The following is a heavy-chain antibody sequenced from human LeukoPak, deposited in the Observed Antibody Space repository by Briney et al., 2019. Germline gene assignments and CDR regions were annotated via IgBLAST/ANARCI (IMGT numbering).Heavy chain of an antibody. CDR1: GYTFTGYY. CDR3: ARDAGPYVDIVATTLYYYNYGMDV. D-gene: IGHD5-12*01. Sequence: ASVKVSCKASGYTFTGYYMHWVRQAPGQGLEWMGWINPNSGGTNYAQKFQGRVTMTRDTSISTAYMELSRLRSDDTAVYYCARDAGPYVDIVATTLYYYNYGMDVWGQGTTVTVSS. J-gene: IGHJ6*02. V-gene: IGHV1-2*02. CDR2: INPNSGGT.